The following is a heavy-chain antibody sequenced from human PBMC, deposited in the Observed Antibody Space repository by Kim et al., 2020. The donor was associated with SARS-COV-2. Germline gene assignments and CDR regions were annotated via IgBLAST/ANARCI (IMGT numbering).Heavy chain of an antibody. Sequence: GGSLRLSCAASGFTFTNHDMAWVRQAPGKGLEYVSSISGSGVYSSYADSVRGRFIISRDNSRDTLILQMHHLRADDTALDFCAKKFTTDGYTDYFDFWGQGPLVTVSS. CDR3: AKKFTTDGYTDYFDF. CDR2: ISGSGVYS. CDR1: GFTFTNHD. V-gene: IGHV3-23*01. D-gene: IGHD6-25*01. J-gene: IGHJ4*01.